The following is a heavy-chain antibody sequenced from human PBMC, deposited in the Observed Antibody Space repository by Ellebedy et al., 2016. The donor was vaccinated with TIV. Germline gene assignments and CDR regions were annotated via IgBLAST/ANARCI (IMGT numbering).Heavy chain of an antibody. CDR3: AKDLSGSFQTPHLD. J-gene: IGHJ4*02. Sequence: GESLKISXAASGFAFNTFDMSWVRQAPGKGLEYISVIYGGDGSTHYPDSVKGRFTISKDNSKNTLYLQMNSLRAEDTAVYYCAKDLSGSFQTPHLDWGQGNLVTVSS. CDR2: IYGGDGST. V-gene: IGHV3-23*01. CDR1: GFAFNTFD. D-gene: IGHD1-26*01.